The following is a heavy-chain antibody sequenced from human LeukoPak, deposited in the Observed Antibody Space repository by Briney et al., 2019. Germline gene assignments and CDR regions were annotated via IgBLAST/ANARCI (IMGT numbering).Heavy chain of an antibody. CDR1: GFIFNNYA. CDR3: AKDNRRHYTSGPNPDSLH. V-gene: IGHV3-9*01. Sequence: PGGSLRLSCAGSGFIFNNYAMHWVRQPPGKGLEWVSGTSWNSGSIDYADSVEGRFTISRDNAKNSLYLQMNSLRVEDTAFYYCAKDNRRHYTSGPNPDSLHWGQGALVTVSS. D-gene: IGHD6-19*01. J-gene: IGHJ4*02. CDR2: TSWNSGSI.